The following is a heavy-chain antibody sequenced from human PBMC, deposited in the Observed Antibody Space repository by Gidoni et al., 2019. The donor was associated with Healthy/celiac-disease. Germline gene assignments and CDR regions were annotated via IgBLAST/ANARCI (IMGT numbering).Heavy chain of an antibody. CDR2: INHSGST. V-gene: IGHV4-34*01. J-gene: IGHJ4*02. D-gene: IGHD6-19*01. CDR1: GGSFSGYY. Sequence: QVQLQQCGAGLLKPSETLSLTCAVYGGSFSGYYWSWIRQRPGKGLEWIGEINHSGSTNYNTSLKSRVTISVDTSKNQFSLKLSAVTAADTAVYYCARGEQWLDYWGQGTLVTVSS. CDR3: ARGEQWLDY.